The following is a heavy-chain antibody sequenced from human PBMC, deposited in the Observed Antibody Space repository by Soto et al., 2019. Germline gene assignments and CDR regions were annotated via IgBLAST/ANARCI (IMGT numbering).Heavy chain of an antibody. CDR3: ARGPYLKPYLFDY. CDR2: IRHSGT. Sequence: TLSLPAPVAGGSISSGWYSWSWIRQPPGRGLEWIGYIRHSGTSYNPSLKSRVTISLDRSKNQFSLKVNSVTAADTAVYYCARGPYLKPYLFDYWGQGHLVTVSS. CDR1: GGSISSGWYS. J-gene: IGHJ4*02. V-gene: IGHV4-30-2*01. D-gene: IGHD2-2*02.